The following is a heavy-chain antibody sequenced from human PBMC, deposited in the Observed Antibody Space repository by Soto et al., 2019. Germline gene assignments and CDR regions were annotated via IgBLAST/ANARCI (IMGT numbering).Heavy chain of an antibody. J-gene: IGHJ6*02. CDR3: ARDPAGSTRPYYYGMDV. CDR2: ISSRNSFI. CDR1: GFTFNTYS. D-gene: IGHD2-2*01. V-gene: IGHV3-21*01. Sequence: EGSLRLSCAASGFTFNTYSMNWVRQAPGKGLEWVSFISSRNSFIYYADSVRGRFTISRDNAKNSVFLQMNSLRVEDTAVYYCARDPAGSTRPYYYGMDVWGQGTMDTVSS.